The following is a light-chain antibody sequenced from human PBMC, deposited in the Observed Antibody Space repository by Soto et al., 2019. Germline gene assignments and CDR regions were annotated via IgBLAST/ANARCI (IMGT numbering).Light chain of an antibody. CDR1: SSDIGAYDY. J-gene: IGLJ2*01. Sequence: QSALTQPASLSGSPGQSITISCTGTSSDIGAYDYVSWFQQHPGKAPKLMISEVNNRPSGVSNRFSGSKSGNTAYLTISGLQVEDEADYYCSSYTTTSTVVFGGGTQLTVL. V-gene: IGLV2-14*01. CDR3: SSYTTTSTVV. CDR2: EVN.